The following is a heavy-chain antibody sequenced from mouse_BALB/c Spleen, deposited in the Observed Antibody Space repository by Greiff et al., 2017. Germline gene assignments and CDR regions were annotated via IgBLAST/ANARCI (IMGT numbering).Heavy chain of an antibody. CDR1: GYTFTDYE. D-gene: IGHD2-14*01. J-gene: IGHJ2*01. CDR3: TRGGNRSDY. Sequence: VKLQQSGAELVRPGASVTLSCKASGYTFTDYEMHWVKQTPVHGLEWIGAIDPETGGTAYNQKFKGKATLTADKSSSTAYMELRSLTSEDSAVYYCTRGGNRSDYWGQGTTLTVSS. CDR2: IDPETGGT. V-gene: IGHV1-15*01.